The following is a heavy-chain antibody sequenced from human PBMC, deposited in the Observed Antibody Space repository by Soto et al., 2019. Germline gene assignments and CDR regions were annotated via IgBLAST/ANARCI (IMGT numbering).Heavy chain of an antibody. J-gene: IGHJ6*02. V-gene: IGHV1-69*13. D-gene: IGHD4-4*01. CDR3: ARAMIRSNYYYYYGMDV. CDR1: GGTFSSYA. Sequence: SVKVSCKASGGTFSSYAISWVRQAPGQGLEWMGGIIPIFGTANYAQKFQGRVTITADESTSTAYMELSSLRSEDTAVYYCARAMIRSNYYYYYGMDVWGQGTTVTVSS. CDR2: IIPIFGTA.